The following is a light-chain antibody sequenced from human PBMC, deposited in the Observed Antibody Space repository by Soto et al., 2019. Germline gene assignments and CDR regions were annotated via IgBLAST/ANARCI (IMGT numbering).Light chain of an antibody. J-gene: IGKJ1*01. CDR2: GAS. CDR1: QSVSSN. Sequence: EIVMTQSPATLSVSPGERATLSCRASQSVSSNLAWYQQKPGQAPRLLIYGASTRATGIPARFSGSGSGTDFTVTNSSLQSEDFAVYYCQLYNSWPPWTLGQGKKVEI. CDR3: QLYNSWPPWT. V-gene: IGKV3-15*01.